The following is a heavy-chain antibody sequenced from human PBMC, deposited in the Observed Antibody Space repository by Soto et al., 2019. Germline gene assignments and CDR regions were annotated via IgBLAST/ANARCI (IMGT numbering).Heavy chain of an antibody. D-gene: IGHD3-10*01. Sequence: QVQLVESGGGVVQPGRSLRLSCAASGFTFSSYAMHWVRQAPGKGLEWVAVISYDGSNKYYADSVKGRFTISRDNSKNTLYLQMNSLRAEDTAVYYCAREAMFTMVRGAAFDYWGQGTLVTVSS. J-gene: IGHJ4*02. CDR1: GFTFSSYA. V-gene: IGHV3-30-3*01. CDR2: ISYDGSNK. CDR3: AREAMFTMVRGAAFDY.